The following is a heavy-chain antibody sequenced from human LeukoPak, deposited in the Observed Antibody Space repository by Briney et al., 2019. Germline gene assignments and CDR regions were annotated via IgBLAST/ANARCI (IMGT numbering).Heavy chain of an antibody. CDR1: GGSFSGYY. J-gene: IGHJ4*02. D-gene: IGHD5-12*01. V-gene: IGHV3-7*03. CDR2: IKQDGSEK. CDR3: ARARGGYDFDY. Sequence: ETLSLTCAVYGGSFSGYYWSWVRQAPGKGLEWVANIKQDGSEKYYVDSVKGRFTISRDNAKNSLYLQLNSLRAEDTAVYYCARARGGYDFDYWGQGTLVTVSS.